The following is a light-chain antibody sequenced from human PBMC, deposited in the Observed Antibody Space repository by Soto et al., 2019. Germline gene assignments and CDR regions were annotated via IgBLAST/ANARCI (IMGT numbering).Light chain of an antibody. J-gene: IGLJ1*01. CDR2: GNS. CDR3: QSYDSSLSGYV. Sequence: QSVLTQPPSMSGAPGQRVNISCTGSSYNIGAGYDVRWYQQLPGTAPKLLIYGNSNRPSGVPDRFAGSKSGTSASLAITGLQAEDEAEYYCQSYDSSLSGYVFGTGTKLTGL. CDR1: SYNIGAGYD. V-gene: IGLV1-40*01.